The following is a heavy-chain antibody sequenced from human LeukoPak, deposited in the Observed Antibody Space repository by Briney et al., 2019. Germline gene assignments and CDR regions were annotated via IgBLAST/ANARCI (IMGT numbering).Heavy chain of an antibody. D-gene: IGHD1-26*01. CDR2: ISGSGGST. CDR1: GFTFSSYG. CDR3: AKVGAGRSYYYNYYMDV. Sequence: PGGSLRLSCAASGFTFSSYGMHWVRQAPGKGLEWVSAISGSGGSTYYADSVKGRFTISRDNSKNTLYLQMNSLRAEDTAVYYCAKVGAGRSYYYNYYMDVWGKGTTVTVSS. V-gene: IGHV3-23*01. J-gene: IGHJ6*03.